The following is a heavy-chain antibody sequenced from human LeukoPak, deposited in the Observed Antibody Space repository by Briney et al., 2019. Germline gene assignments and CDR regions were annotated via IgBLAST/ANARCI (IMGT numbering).Heavy chain of an antibody. V-gene: IGHV3-21*01. CDR1: GFTFSSYS. J-gene: IGHJ3*02. CDR2: ISSSSSYI. CDR3: ARDPFGAAAGTGAFDI. D-gene: IGHD6-13*01. Sequence: KPGGSLRLSCAASGFTFSSYSMNWVRQAPGKGLEWVSSISSSSSYIYYADSVKGRFTISRDNAKNSLYLQMNSLRAEDTAVYYCARDPFGAAAGTGAFDIWGQGTMVTVSS.